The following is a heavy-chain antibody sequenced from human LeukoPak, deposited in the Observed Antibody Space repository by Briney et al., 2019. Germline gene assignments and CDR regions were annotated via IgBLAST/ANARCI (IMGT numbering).Heavy chain of an antibody. D-gene: IGHD3-3*01. CDR3: ARDGGPIIRFLEWSSSNWFDP. Sequence: SVKVSCKASGGTFISYAISWVRQAPGQGLKWMGGIIPIFGTANYAQKFQGRVTITADESTSTAYMELSSLRSEDTAVYYCARDGGPIIRFLEWSSSNWFDPWGQGTLVTVSS. CDR2: IIPIFGTA. CDR1: GGTFISYA. V-gene: IGHV1-69*01. J-gene: IGHJ5*02.